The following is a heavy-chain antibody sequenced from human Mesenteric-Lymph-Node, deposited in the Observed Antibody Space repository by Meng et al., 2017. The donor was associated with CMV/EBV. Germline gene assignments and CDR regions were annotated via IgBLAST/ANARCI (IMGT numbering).Heavy chain of an antibody. Sequence: SETLSLTCAVYGGSFNVYYWSWIRQPPGKGLEWIGSIYYSGSTYYNPSLKSRVTISVDTSKNQFSLKLSSVTAADTAVYYCANTYYYGMDVWGQGTTVTVSS. J-gene: IGHJ6*02. V-gene: IGHV4-59*05. CDR3: ANTYYYGMDV. CDR1: GGSFNVYY. CDR2: IYYSGST.